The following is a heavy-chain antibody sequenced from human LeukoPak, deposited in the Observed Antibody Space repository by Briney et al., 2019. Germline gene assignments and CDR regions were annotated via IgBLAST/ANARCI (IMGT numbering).Heavy chain of an antibody. CDR2: IYYSGST. J-gene: IGHJ6*02. CDR1: GGSISSGGHY. D-gene: IGHD2-2*01. Sequence: SETLSLTCTVSGGSISSGGHYWSWIRQHPGKGLEWIGYIYYSGSTYYNPSLKSRVTISVDTSKNQFSLKLSSVTAADTAVYYCARSQLPYYYYYGMDVWGQGTTVTVSS. CDR3: ARSQLPYYYYYGMDV. V-gene: IGHV4-31*03.